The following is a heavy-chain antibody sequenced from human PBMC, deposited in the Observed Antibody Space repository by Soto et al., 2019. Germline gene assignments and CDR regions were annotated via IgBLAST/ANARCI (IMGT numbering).Heavy chain of an antibody. V-gene: IGHV4-38-2*01. CDR2: IYHSGST. Sequence: SETLSLTCAVSGYSISTGFNWGWIRQPPGKGLEWIGSIYHSGSTYYNLSLKSRVTISAATSKNQISLKLISVTAADTALYYCARAWGTGFYPFESWGQGTLVTVSS. CDR1: GYSISTGFN. J-gene: IGHJ4*02. CDR3: ARAWGTGFYPFES. D-gene: IGHD6-19*01.